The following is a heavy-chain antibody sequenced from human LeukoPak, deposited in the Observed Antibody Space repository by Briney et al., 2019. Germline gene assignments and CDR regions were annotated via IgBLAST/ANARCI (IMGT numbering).Heavy chain of an antibody. J-gene: IGHJ4*02. D-gene: IGHD3-10*01. V-gene: IGHV3-74*03. CDR2: IKMDERSA. Sequence: GGSLRLSCTVSGFTITNNWMCWVRHAPGRGLVWVSRIKMDERSAVYAGSVKGRFVISRDNAKNTVYLQMNSLRADDTAVYYCATVFKGSSLQDYWGQGTLVTASS. CDR1: GFTITNNW. CDR3: ATVFKGSSLQDY.